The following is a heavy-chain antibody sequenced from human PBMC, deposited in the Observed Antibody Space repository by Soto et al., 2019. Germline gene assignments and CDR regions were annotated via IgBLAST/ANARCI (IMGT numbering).Heavy chain of an antibody. CDR1: GFTFRTYG. J-gene: IGHJ6*02. V-gene: IGHV3-30*18. D-gene: IGHD3-3*01. Sequence: QVQLVESGGGVVQPGRSLRLSCAASGFTFRTYGIHWVRQAPGKGLDWVAVISSDGSSEYYADSVKGRFTISRDNTKNTMYLQMKSLRPEDSGVYYGAKDLRESLLYAGGYYAGDVWGQGTTVTVSS. CDR3: AKDLRESLLYAGGYYAGDV. CDR2: ISSDGSSE.